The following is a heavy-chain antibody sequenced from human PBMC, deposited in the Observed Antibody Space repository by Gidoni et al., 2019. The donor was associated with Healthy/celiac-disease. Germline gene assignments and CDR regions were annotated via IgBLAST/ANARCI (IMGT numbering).Heavy chain of an antibody. D-gene: IGHD1-26*01. CDR3: ARVLGRWEKSAGQADAFDI. J-gene: IGHJ3*02. CDR2: IWYDGSNK. Sequence: QVRLVVSGGGVVQPGRSLRLSWAACGFTFSSYGMTWVRQAPGKGLEWVAVIWYDGSNKYYADSVKGRFTISRDNSKNTLYLQMNSLRAEDTAVYYCARVLGRWEKSAGQADAFDIWGQGTMVTVSS. CDR1: GFTFSSYG. V-gene: IGHV3-33*01.